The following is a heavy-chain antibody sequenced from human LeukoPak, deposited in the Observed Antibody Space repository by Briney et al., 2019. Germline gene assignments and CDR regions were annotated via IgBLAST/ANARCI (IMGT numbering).Heavy chain of an antibody. CDR2: ISYDGSNK. Sequence: GGSLRLSCAASGFTFSSYGMHWVRQAPGKGLEWVAVISYDGSNKYYGDSVKGRFTISRDNSKNMLYLQMNSLRAEDTAVYYCVATKAYCGGDCHFDYWGQGTLVTVSS. D-gene: IGHD2-21*02. J-gene: IGHJ4*02. CDR3: VATKAYCGGDCHFDY. V-gene: IGHV3-30*03. CDR1: GFTFSSYG.